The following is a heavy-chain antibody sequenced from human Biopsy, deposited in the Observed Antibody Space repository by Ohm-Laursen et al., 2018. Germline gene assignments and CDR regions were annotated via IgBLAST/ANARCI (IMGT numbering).Heavy chain of an antibody. CDR3: VRVREGGLLDY. J-gene: IGHJ4*02. Sequence: SVKVSCKVSGYIFTSFGVSWVRQAPGHGLEWMGWVSTYNGNTEYEQKFQGRVTITTDTSANTAYMELRSLRSDDTAVYFCVRVREGGLLDYWGQGILVTVSS. CDR2: VSTYNGNT. V-gene: IGHV1-18*01. D-gene: IGHD3-16*01. CDR1: GYIFTSFG.